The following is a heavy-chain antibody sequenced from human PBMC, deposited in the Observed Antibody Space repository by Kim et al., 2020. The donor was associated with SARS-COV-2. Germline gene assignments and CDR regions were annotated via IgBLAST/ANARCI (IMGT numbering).Heavy chain of an antibody. CDR2: IWYDGSNK. V-gene: IGHV3-33*01. CDR1: GFTFSSYG. CDR3: ARDPGYGDTWGGDGMDV. Sequence: GGSLRLSCAASGFTFSSYGMHWVRQAPGKGLEWVAVIWYDGSNKYYADSVKGRFTISRDNSKNTLYLQMNSLRAEDTAVYYCARDPGYGDTWGGDGMDVWGQGTTVTVSS. J-gene: IGHJ6*02. D-gene: IGHD4-17*01.